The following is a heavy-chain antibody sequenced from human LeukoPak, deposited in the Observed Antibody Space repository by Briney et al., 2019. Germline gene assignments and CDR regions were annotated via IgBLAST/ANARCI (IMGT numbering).Heavy chain of an antibody. V-gene: IGHV3-74*01. D-gene: IGHD3-10*01. CDR2: IASDGSST. Sequence: PGGSLRLSCAASGFTFSSYWMNWVRQAPGKGLVWVSRIASDGSSTTYADSVKGRFSISRDNAKNTLYLQMNSLRAEDTAMYYCARGSASRGSYYTAYDYWGQGTLVTVSS. J-gene: IGHJ4*02. CDR3: ARGSASRGSYYTAYDY. CDR1: GFTFSSYW.